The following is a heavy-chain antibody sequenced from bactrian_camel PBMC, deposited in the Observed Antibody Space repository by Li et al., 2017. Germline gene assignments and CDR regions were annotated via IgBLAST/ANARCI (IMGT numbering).Heavy chain of an antibody. D-gene: IGHD7*01. CDR2: INSGGERT. J-gene: IGHJ2*01. Sequence: VQLVESGGGSVQSGGSLRLSCAGSGYSWTMWVRQAPGEGLERVSTINSGGERTYYADSVKGRFTISRDNAKNTVYLRLNSLKPEDMAMYYCTNGGDWFPYLEIWGQGTQVTVS. CDR1: GYSWT. CDR3: TNGGDWFPYLEI. V-gene: IGHV3S40*01.